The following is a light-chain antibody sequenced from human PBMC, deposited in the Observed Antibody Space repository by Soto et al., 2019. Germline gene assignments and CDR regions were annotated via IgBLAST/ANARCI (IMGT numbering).Light chain of an antibody. CDR2: DAS. Sequence: IVFTPSPGRLSLAPRQRGTLSYRASQSVSSYLAWYQQKPGQAPRLLIYDASNRATGIPARFSGSVSGTDFTLTISSLEPEDFAVYYCQQLSNLWTFGPGTKVDIK. J-gene: IGKJ1*01. CDR1: QSVSSY. V-gene: IGKV3-11*01. CDR3: QQLSNLWT.